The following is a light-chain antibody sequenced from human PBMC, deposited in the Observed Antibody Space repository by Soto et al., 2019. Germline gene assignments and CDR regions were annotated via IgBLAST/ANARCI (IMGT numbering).Light chain of an antibody. Sequence: QSVLTQPPSASGSPGQSVTISCTGTSSDVGDYKFVSWYQQHPGKAPKLMIYDVSNRPSGVSNRFSGSKSGNTASLTISGLQAEDEADYYCSSYTSSSTVVFGGGTKLTVL. V-gene: IGLV2-14*01. CDR2: DVS. J-gene: IGLJ2*01. CDR1: SSDVGDYKF. CDR3: SSYTSSSTVV.